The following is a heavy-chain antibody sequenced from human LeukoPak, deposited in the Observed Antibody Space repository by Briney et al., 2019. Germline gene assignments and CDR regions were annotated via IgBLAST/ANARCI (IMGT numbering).Heavy chain of an antibody. V-gene: IGHV3-33*01. CDR2: IWYDGSNK. Sequence: ARALRLSCAASGFTFNTFDMHWVRQAPGKGREWVAVIWYDGSNKYYADSVKGRFTISRDNSKNTLYLQMNSLRAEDTAVYYCARQSSATIVSAFAFWGQGTMVTVSS. J-gene: IGHJ3*01. CDR3: ARQSSATIVSAFAF. D-gene: IGHD2-15*01. CDR1: GFTFNTFD.